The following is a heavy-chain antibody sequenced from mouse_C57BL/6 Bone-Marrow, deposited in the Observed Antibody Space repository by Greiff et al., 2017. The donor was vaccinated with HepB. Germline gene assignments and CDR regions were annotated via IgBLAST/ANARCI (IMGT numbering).Heavy chain of an antibody. V-gene: IGHV1-81*01. CDR1: GYTFTSYC. D-gene: IGHD2-13*01. CDR2: IYPRSGNT. CDR3: ARSRDDDSDY. J-gene: IGHJ2*01. Sequence: QVQLQESGAELARPGASVKLSCTASGYTFTSYCISWVKQRTGQGLEWIGEIYPRSGNTYYNEKFKGKATLTADKSSSTAYMEFRRLTSEDSAVYCCARSRDDDSDYWGQGTTVTVSS.